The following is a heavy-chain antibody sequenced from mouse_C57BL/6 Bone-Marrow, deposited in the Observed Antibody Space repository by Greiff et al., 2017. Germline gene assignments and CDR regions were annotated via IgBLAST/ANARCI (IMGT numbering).Heavy chain of an antibody. J-gene: IGHJ3*01. Sequence: VKVVESGAELVKPGASVKISCKASGYAFSSYWMNWVKQRPGKGLEWIGQIFPGDGDTNYNGKFKGKATLTADKSSITAYMQLSSLTSEDSAVYFCARGAYWGQGTLVTVSA. CDR1: GYAFSSYW. CDR2: IFPGDGDT. V-gene: IGHV1-80*01. CDR3: ARGAY.